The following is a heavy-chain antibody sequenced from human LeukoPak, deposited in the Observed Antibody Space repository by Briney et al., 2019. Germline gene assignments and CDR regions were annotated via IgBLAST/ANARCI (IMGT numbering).Heavy chain of an antibody. V-gene: IGHV4-39*07. Sequence: SETLSLTCTVSGGSISSSSYYWGWIRQPPGKGLEWIGEINHSGSTNYNPSLKSRVTISVDTSKNQFSLKLSSVTAADTAVYYCARGPRHYYYDSSGLDYWGQGTLVTVSS. CDR3: ARGPRHYYYDSSGLDY. CDR1: GGSISSSSYY. J-gene: IGHJ4*02. CDR2: INHSGST. D-gene: IGHD3-22*01.